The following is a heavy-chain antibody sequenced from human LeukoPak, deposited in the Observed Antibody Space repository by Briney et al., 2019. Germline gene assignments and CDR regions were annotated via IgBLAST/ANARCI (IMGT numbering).Heavy chain of an antibody. CDR1: GGSLSSYYW. J-gene: IGHJ2*01. V-gene: IGHV2-26*01. D-gene: IGHD2-2*01. Sequence: ETLSLTCTVSGGSLSSYYWSWIRQPPGKALEWLAHIFSNDEKSYSTSLKSRLTISKDTSKSQVVLTMTNMDPVDTATYYCARIAIVVVPAAWYFDLWGRGTLVTVSS. CDR3: ARIAIVVVPAAWYFDL. CDR2: IFSNDEK.